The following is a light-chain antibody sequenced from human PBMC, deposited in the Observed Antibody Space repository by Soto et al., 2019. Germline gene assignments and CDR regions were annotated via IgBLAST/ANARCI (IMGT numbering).Light chain of an antibody. V-gene: IGKV3-15*01. CDR3: QQRGNWPLT. CDR1: QSVSTN. J-gene: IGKJ4*01. Sequence: EIEMTQSPATLSVSPGERATLSCWASQSVSTNLAWYQQKSGQAPRLLIYGASTRATGIPARFSGSGSGTDFTLTISSLEPEDFAVYYCQQRGNWPLTFGGGTKVDNK. CDR2: GAS.